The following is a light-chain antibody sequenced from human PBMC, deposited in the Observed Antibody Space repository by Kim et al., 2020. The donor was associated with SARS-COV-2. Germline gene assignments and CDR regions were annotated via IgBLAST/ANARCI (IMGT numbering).Light chain of an antibody. Sequence: SPGESAILSCRANQSISSHLTWYQQKPGQPPRLLMYGASTRATGIPARFSGSGSGTEFTLTITSLQSEDFAVYYCQQYSAWPPITFGQGTRLEIK. CDR1: QSISSH. V-gene: IGKV3-15*01. J-gene: IGKJ5*01. CDR2: GAS. CDR3: QQYSAWPPIT.